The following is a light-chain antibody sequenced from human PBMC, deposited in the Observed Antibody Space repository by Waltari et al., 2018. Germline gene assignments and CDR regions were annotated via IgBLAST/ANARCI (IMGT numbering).Light chain of an antibody. CDR3: HQHYTTPWT. J-gene: IGKJ1*01. CDR2: DAS. CDR1: QSISSW. V-gene: IGKV1-5*01. Sequence: DIQMTQSPSTLSASVGDRVTITCRASQSISSWLAWYQQKPGKAPKLLIYDASSLESGVPSRFSGSGSGTEFTLTISSLQAEDVAIYYCHQHYTTPWTFGQGTQVEL.